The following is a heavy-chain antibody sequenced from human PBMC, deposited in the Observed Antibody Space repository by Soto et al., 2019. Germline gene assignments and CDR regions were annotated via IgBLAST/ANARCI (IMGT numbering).Heavy chain of an antibody. CDR1: GDSISRGGYS. CDR3: ARNQYDFRSGSYYYAMEV. J-gene: IGHJ6*02. CDR2: IYDSGST. Sequence: PSETLSLTCAVSGDSISRGGYSWTWIRQPPGKALEWIGNIYDSGSTSYNPSLKSRVTMSVDTSRDQVSLRLRSVTRADTAVYYCARNQYDFRSGSYYYAMEVWGQGTKVTVSS. V-gene: IGHV4-30-2*02. D-gene: IGHD3-3*01.